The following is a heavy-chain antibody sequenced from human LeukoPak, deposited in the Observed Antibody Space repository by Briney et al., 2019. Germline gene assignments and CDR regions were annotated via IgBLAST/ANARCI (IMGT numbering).Heavy chain of an antibody. D-gene: IGHD4-17*01. CDR1: GYTFTGYY. Sequence: ASVKVSCKASGYTFTGYYMHWVRQAPGQGLEWMGRINPNSGGTNYAQKFQGRVTMTRDTSISTAYMELSRLRSDDTAVYYCARLYGDDWYFDLWGRGTLVTASS. CDR2: INPNSGGT. J-gene: IGHJ2*01. CDR3: ARLYGDDWYFDL. V-gene: IGHV1-2*06.